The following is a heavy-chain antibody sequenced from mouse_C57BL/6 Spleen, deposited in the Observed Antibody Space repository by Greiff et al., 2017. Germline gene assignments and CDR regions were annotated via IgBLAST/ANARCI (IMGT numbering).Heavy chain of an antibody. D-gene: IGHD2-4*01. V-gene: IGHV3-6*01. J-gene: IGHJ2*01. Sequence: EVKLVESGPGLVKPSQSLSLTCSVTGYSITSGYYWNWIRQFPGNKLEWMGYISYDGSNNYNPSLKNRISITRDTSKNQYFLKLNSVTTEDTATYYCARERYYDYDGYIDYWGQGTTLTVSS. CDR3: ARERYYDYDGYIDY. CDR2: ISYDGSN. CDR1: GYSITSGYY.